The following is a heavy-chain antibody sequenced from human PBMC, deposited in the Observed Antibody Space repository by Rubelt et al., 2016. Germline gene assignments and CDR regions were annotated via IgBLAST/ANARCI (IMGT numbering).Heavy chain of an antibody. D-gene: IGHD6-19*01. Sequence: YISSSGSTIYYADSVKGRFTISRDNANNSLYLQMNSLIAEDTAVYYCASGYSSGSTWGQGTLVTVSS. CDR2: ISSSGSTI. CDR3: ASGYSSGST. J-gene: IGHJ5*02. V-gene: IGHV3-11*01.